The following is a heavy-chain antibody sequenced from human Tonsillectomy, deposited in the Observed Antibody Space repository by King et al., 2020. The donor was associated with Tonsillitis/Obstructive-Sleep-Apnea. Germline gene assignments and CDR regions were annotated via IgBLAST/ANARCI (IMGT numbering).Heavy chain of an antibody. Sequence: QLVQSGAEVKKPGESLKISCKGSGYSFTSYWIGWVRQMPGKGLEWMGIIYPDDSDTRYSPTFQGQVTITADKSISSAYLQWSSLKAPDTAMYYCARLTRSSCWCDPWGQGTLVTVSS. CDR3: ARLTRSSCWCDP. CDR1: GYSFTSYW. CDR2: IYPDDSDT. V-gene: IGHV5-51*03. D-gene: IGHD6-6*01. J-gene: IGHJ5*02.